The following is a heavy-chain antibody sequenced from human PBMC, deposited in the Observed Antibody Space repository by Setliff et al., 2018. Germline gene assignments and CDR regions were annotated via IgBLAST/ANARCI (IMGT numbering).Heavy chain of an antibody. CDR2: IKSKTDGGTT. J-gene: IGHJ6*03. D-gene: IGHD5-18*01. V-gene: IGHV3-15*01. CDR1: GFTFSNDW. Sequence: GGSLRLSCAASGFTFSNDWMSWVRQAPGKGLEWIGHIKSKTDGGTTDYAAPVKGRFTISRDNSKNTLYLQMNSLRPEDTAVYYCARAADSYGPPRSYMDVWGKGTTVTVSS. CDR3: ARAADSYGPPRSYMDV.